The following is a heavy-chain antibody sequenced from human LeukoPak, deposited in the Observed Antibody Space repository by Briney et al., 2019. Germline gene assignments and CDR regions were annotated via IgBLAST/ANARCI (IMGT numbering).Heavy chain of an antibody. CDR1: GDSVSSKSTA. Sequence: SQTLSLTCAISGDSVSSKSTAWNWIRQSPSRGLEWLGRTYYRSKWYNDYAVSVKSRITINPDTSKNQFSLQLNSVTPEDTAVYYCARDLLAVAGITLFDYWGQGTLVTVSS. CDR2: TYYRSKWYN. J-gene: IGHJ4*02. CDR3: ARDLLAVAGITLFDY. V-gene: IGHV6-1*01. D-gene: IGHD6-19*01.